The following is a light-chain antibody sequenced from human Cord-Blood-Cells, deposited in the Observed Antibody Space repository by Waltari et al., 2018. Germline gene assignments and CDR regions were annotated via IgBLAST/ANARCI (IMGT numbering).Light chain of an antibody. V-gene: IGKV3-20*01. Sequence: EIVLTQSPGTLSLSPGVRATLSCRPSQSVSSSYLALYQQKPGQAPRLLIYGASSRATAIPDRFSGSESGTDFTLTISRLEPDDFAVYYCQQYGSSSWTFGQGTKVEIK. CDR1: QSVSSSY. J-gene: IGKJ1*01. CDR3: QQYGSSSWT. CDR2: GAS.